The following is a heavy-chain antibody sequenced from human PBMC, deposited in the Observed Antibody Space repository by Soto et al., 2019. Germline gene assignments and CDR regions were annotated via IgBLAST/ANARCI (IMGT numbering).Heavy chain of an antibody. CDR3: ARDRDLGNFDYALDV. J-gene: IGHJ6*02. Sequence: GASVKVSCKASGHTFSTFHIHWVRQAPGQGLEWMGIINPSGGYTRFAQKQQDRITMTRDTSTSTVYMELSGLRSEDTAVYYCARDRDLGNFDYALDVWGQGTTVTVSS. V-gene: IGHV1-46*04. CDR1: GHTFSTFH. CDR2: INPSGGYT. D-gene: IGHD3-9*01.